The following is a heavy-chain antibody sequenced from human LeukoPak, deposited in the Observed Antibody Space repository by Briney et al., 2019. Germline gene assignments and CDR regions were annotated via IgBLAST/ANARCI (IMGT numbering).Heavy chain of an antibody. D-gene: IGHD6-19*01. CDR3: ASYSSNSFGYW. CDR1: GGSTSSGSYY. V-gene: IGHV4-61*02. Sequence: SETLSLTCTVSGGSTSSGSYYWSRIRQPAGKGLEWIGRIYTSGSTNYNPSLKSRVTISVDTSKSQFPLRLTSVTAADTAVYYCASYSSNSFGYWWGQGALVTVSS. CDR2: IYTSGST. J-gene: IGHJ4*02.